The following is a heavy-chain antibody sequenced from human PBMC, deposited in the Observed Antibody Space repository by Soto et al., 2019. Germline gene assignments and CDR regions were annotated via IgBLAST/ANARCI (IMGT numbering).Heavy chain of an antibody. CDR1: GFTFSSYA. J-gene: IGHJ4*02. CDR2: ISSSGGTI. V-gene: IGHV3-21*01. Sequence: PGGSLRLSCAASGFTFSSYAMSWVRQAPGKGLEWVSSISSSGGTIYYADPVKGRFTISRDNAKNSLYLQMNSLRAEDTAVYYCARDGYSSSWYVRALGYWGRGTLVTVSS. D-gene: IGHD6-13*01. CDR3: ARDGYSSSWYVRALGY.